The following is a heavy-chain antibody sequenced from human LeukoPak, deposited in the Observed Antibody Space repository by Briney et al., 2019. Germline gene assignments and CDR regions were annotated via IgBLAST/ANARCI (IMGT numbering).Heavy chain of an antibody. J-gene: IGHJ4*02. CDR2: IYTSGST. D-gene: IGHD4-17*01. V-gene: IGHV4-4*07. CDR3: ARANLYGDYQTFDY. Sequence: SETLSLTCTVSGGSISSYYWSWIRQPAGKGLEWIGRIYTSGSTNYNPSLKSRVTMSVDTSKNQFSLKLSSVTAADTAVHYCARANLYGDYQTFDYWGQGTLVTVSS. CDR1: GGSISSYY.